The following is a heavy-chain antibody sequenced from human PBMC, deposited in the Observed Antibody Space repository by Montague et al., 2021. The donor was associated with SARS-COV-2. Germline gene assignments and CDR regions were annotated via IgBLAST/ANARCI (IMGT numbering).Heavy chain of an antibody. J-gene: IGHJ6*02. CDR3: GLGRGFTGGNLDYYSYGLDV. CDR1: GGSTRTSSHI. CDR2: ITYSTNS. Sequence: SETLSLTCTVSGGSTRTSSHIWVRLPQPPGQRLKWIGTITYSTNSYSCPYLLISVTISTDTSQYQFSLNLRTVTAAATAVYWCGLGRGFTGGNLDYYSYGLDVWGQGTTVTVSS. D-gene: IGHD2-8*02. V-gene: IGHV4-39*07.